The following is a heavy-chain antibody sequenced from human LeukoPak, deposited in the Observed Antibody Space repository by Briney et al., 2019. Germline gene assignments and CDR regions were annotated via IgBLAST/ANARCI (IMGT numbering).Heavy chain of an antibody. CDR1: GFTFSDYY. J-gene: IGHJ4*02. D-gene: IGHD5-24*01. CDR2: VSQSGSTI. Sequence: GGSRRLSCTGSGFTFSDYYMSWIRQGPGKGLEWISYVSQSGSTIYYADSVKGRFSISRDNGKKSLYLQLHSLRAEDTGIYYCAREGHTYGSDHWGQGTLVTVSS. CDR3: AREGHTYGSDH. V-gene: IGHV3-11*01.